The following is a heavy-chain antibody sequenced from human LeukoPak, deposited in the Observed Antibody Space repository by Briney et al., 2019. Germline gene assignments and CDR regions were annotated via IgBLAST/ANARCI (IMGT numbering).Heavy chain of an antibody. CDR3: AREKPELDY. V-gene: IGHV3-48*03. J-gene: IGHJ4*02. CDR2: ISSSGSTI. Sequence: GGSLRLSCAASGFTFSSYEMNWVRQALAKGLEWVSYISSSGSTIYYADSVKGRFTISRDNAKNSLYLQMKSLRVEDTAVYYCAREKPELDYWGQGTLVTVSS. CDR1: GFTFSSYE.